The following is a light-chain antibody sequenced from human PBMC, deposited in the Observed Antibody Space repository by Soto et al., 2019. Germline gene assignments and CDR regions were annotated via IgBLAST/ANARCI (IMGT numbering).Light chain of an antibody. Sequence: QSVLTQPASVSGSPGQSITISCSGTSSDVGSYDHVAWYQQFPGKTPKLMIYEVSNRPSGVSSRFSGSKSGNTASLTISGLQAEDEADYYCSSYTSSSAPHVVFGGGTKLTVL. CDR2: EVS. CDR1: SSDVGSYDH. J-gene: IGLJ2*01. V-gene: IGLV2-14*01. CDR3: SSYTSSSAPHVV.